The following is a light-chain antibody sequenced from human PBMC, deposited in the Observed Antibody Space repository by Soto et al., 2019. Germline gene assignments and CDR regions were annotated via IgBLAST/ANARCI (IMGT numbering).Light chain of an antibody. CDR3: ATWDDSLNGFYV. V-gene: IGLV1-47*01. J-gene: IGLJ1*01. CDR1: TSNIGSNY. Sequence: QSVLTQPPSASGTPGQGVTISCSGSTSNIGSNYVYWYQQLPGTAPKLLIYRNNQRPSGVPDRFSGSKSGTSASLAISALRSDDEADYFCATWDDSLNGFYVFGTGTKV. CDR2: RNN.